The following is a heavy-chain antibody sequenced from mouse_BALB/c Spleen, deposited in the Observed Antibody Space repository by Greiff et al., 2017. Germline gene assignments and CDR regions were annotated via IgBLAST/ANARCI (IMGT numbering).Heavy chain of an antibody. CDR3: ARTDYYGSSWFAY. J-gene: IGHJ3*01. CDR2: INPSTGYT. V-gene: IGHV1-7*01. Sequence: VKLKQSGAELAKPGASVKMSCKASGYTFTSYWMHWVKQRPGQGLEWIGYINPSTGYTEYNQKFKDKATLTADKSSSTAYMQLSSLTSEDSAVYYCARTDYYGSSWFAYWGQGTLVTVSA. D-gene: IGHD1-1*01. CDR1: GYTFTSYW.